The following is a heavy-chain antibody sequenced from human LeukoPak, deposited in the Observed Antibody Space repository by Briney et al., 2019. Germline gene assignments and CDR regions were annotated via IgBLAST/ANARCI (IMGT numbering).Heavy chain of an antibody. D-gene: IGHD1-26*01. J-gene: IGHJ6*03. CDR3: ARVRGAGLQYYYIDV. CDR2: IKQDGSEK. CDR1: RFTFSSYW. V-gene: IGHV3-7*01. Sequence: GGSLRLSCAASRFTFSSYWMSWVRQAPGKGLEWVANIKQDGSEKYYVDSVKGRFTISRDNAKDSVYLQMSSLRADDTAVYYCARVRGAGLQYYYIDVWGKGTTVTVSS.